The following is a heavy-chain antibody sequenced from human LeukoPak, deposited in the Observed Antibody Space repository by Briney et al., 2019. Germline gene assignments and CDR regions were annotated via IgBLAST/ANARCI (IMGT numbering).Heavy chain of an antibody. Sequence: GGSLRLSCAASGFTFSSYWMHWVRQAPGKGLEWVANIKQDGSEKYYVDSVKGRFTISRDNAKNSLYLQMNSLRAEDTAVYYCARVIFGGNSLFDYWGQGTLVTVSS. CDR2: IKQDGSEK. CDR1: GFTFSSYW. D-gene: IGHD4-23*01. V-gene: IGHV3-7*01. CDR3: ARVIFGGNSLFDY. J-gene: IGHJ4*02.